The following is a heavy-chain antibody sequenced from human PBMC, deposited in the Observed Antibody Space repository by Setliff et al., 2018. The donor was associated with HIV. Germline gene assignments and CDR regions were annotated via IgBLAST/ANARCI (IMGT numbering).Heavy chain of an antibody. CDR1: ELTFSNYA. D-gene: IGHD3-9*01. V-gene: IGHV3-23*01. CDR3: VRDRDWAFDY. CDR2: ISGNGGST. Sequence: PGGSLRLSCAASELTFSNYAMSWVRQAPGKGLEWVSGISGNGGSTYYADSVKGRFTISRDNSKNTLNLQMNSLRAEDTAVYYCVRDRDWAFDYWGQGILVTVSS. J-gene: IGHJ4*02.